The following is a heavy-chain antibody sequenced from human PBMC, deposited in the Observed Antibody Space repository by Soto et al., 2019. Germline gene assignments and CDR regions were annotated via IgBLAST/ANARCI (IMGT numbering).Heavy chain of an antibody. CDR2: INHSGST. CDR1: VVSFSGYY. CDR3: ARGRGGIVVVVAATGGWFDP. D-gene: IGHD2-15*01. V-gene: IGHV4-34*01. Sequence: EPLSLTCPGYVVSFSGYYRIWIRQPPGKGLEWIGEINHSGSTNYNPSLKSRVTISVDTSKNQFSLELRSVTAADTAVYYCARGRGGIVVVVAATGGWFDPWGQGTLVTVSS. J-gene: IGHJ5*02.